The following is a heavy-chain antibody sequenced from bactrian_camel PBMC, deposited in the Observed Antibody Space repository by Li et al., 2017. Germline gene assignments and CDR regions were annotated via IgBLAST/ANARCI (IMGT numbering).Heavy chain of an antibody. V-gene: IGHV3S26*01. Sequence: HVQLVESGGGSVQAGGSLRLSCAASGFRFSSACMSWFRQAPGKEREGVAVIDALDRIGYADSVQGRFTASKDNAKMTLYLQMNSLKPEDTAMYYCGADFPCLTSIAYGLAGNFRSWGQGTQVTVS. D-gene: IGHD1*01. CDR2: IDALDRI. J-gene: IGHJ6*01. CDR1: GFRFSSAC. CDR3: GADFPCLTSIAYGLAGNFRS.